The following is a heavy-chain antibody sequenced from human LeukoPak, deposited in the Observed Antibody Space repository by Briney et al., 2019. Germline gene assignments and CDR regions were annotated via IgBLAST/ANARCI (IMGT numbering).Heavy chain of an antibody. CDR1: GFTFDDYA. Sequence: GGSLRLSCAASGFTFDDYAMHWVRQAPGKGLEWVSLISGDGGSTYYADSVKGRFTISRDNSKNSLYLQMNSLRTEDTALYCCAKGFAYYYYGMDVWGQGTTVTVSS. J-gene: IGHJ6*02. CDR2: ISGDGGST. D-gene: IGHD3-10*01. CDR3: AKGFAYYYYGMDV. V-gene: IGHV3-43*02.